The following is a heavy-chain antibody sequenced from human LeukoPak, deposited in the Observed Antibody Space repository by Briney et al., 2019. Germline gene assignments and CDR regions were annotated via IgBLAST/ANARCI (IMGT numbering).Heavy chain of an antibody. Sequence: GASVKVSCKASGYTFTSYGISWVRQAPGQGLEWMGWISAYNGNTNYAQKLQGRVTMTTDTSTSTAYMELRSLRSDDTAVYYCARVVYVYSGYEGAYYFDYWGQGTLVTVSS. D-gene: IGHD5-12*01. J-gene: IGHJ4*02. CDR1: GYTFTSYG. CDR3: ARVVYVYSGYEGAYYFDY. V-gene: IGHV1-18*01. CDR2: ISAYNGNT.